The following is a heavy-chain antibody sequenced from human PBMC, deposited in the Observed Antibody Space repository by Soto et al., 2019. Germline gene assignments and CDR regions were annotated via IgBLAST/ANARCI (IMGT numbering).Heavy chain of an antibody. D-gene: IGHD4-17*01. Sequence: EVQLVASGGGLVQPGGSLRLSCAASGFTVSSYLMHWVRQAPGKGLVWVSRINSDGSSTSFADSVKGRFTISRDNAKNTLYLQMKSLRAEDTAVYYWARVNYGDYGGVYDYRGQGTLVTVSS. V-gene: IGHV3-74*01. J-gene: IGHJ4*02. CDR1: GFTVSSYL. CDR2: INSDGSST. CDR3: ARVNYGDYGGVYDY.